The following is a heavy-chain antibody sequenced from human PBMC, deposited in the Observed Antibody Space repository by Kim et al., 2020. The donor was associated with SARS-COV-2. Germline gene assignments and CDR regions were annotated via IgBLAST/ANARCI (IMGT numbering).Heavy chain of an antibody. CDR2: IGSSSSTM. Sequence: GGSLRLSCAASGFTFSSYSMNWVRQAPGKGLEWVSYIGSSSSTMYYADSVKGRFTISRDNAKNSLYLQMNSLRAEDTAVYYCARDTVATLDYNILTGFSAFDIWGQGTMVTVSS. CDR3: ARDTVATLDYNILTGFSAFDI. D-gene: IGHD3-9*01. J-gene: IGHJ3*02. CDR1: GFTFSSYS. V-gene: IGHV3-48*04.